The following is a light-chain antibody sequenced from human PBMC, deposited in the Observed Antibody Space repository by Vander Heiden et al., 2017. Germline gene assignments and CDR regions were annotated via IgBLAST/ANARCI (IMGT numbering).Light chain of an antibody. CDR1: QDISNY. CDR3: QQDETPPSFT. V-gene: IGKV1-33*01. Sequence: DIQMTQSPSSLSASVGDRVTITCQASQDISNYLNWYQQKPGKAPKLLIYDASNLETGVPSRFSRSGSRTDFTFTISMLQPEAIATYYCQQDETPPSFTFSHGVRESIK. CDR2: DAS. J-gene: IGKJ3*01.